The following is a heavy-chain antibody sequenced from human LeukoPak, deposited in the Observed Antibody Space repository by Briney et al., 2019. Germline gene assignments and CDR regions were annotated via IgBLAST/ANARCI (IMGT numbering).Heavy chain of an antibody. Sequence: GASVKVSCKASGYTFTGYYMHWVRQAPGQGLEWMGWINPNSGGTNYAQKFQGRVTITADESTSTAYMELSSLRSEDTAVYYCARYRAAADGWFDPWGQGTLVTVSS. J-gene: IGHJ5*02. CDR1: GYTFTGYY. CDR3: ARYRAAADGWFDP. V-gene: IGHV1-2*02. CDR2: INPNSGGT. D-gene: IGHD6-13*01.